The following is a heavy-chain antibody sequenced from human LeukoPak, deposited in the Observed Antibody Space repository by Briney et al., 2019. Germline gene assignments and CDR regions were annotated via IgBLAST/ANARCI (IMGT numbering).Heavy chain of an antibody. J-gene: IGHJ6*02. CDR1: GFTFSSYG. D-gene: IGHD3-22*01. CDR3: AKDVNYYDSSGRGMDV. V-gene: IGHV3-30*18. Sequence: PGGSLRLSCAASGFTFSSYGMHWVRQAPGKGLEWVAVISYDGSNKYYADSVKGRFTISRDNSKNTLYLQMNSLRAEDTAVYYCAKDVNYYDSSGRGMDVWGQGTTVTVSS. CDR2: ISYDGSNK.